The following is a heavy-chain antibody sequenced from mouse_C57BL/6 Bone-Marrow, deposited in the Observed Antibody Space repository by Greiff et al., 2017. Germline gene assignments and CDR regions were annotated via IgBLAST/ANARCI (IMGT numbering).Heavy chain of an antibody. CDR3: ARSGPNCYFDV. CDR1: GYTFTSYW. CDR2: IDPSDSYT. J-gene: IGHJ1*03. V-gene: IGHV1-69*01. Sequence: QVQLQQPGAELVMPGASVKLSCKASGYTFTSYWMHWVKQRPGQGLEWIGEIDPSDSYTNYNQKFKGKSTLTVDKSSSTAYMQLSSLTSEDSAVYYCARSGPNCYFDVWGTGTTVTVSS.